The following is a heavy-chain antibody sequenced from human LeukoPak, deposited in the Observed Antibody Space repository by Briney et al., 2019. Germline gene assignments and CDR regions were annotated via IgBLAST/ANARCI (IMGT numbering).Heavy chain of an antibody. CDR2: ISAYNGNT. Sequence: ASVKVSCKASGYTFTSYGISWVRQAPGQGLEWMGWISAYNGNTNYAQKLQGRVTMTTDTSTSTAYMELRRLRADDTAVYYAATHSWDSNDWTGFHPWGQGTIATVS. CDR3: ATHSWDSNDWTGFHP. J-gene: IGHJ5*02. CDR1: GYTFTSYG. D-gene: IGHD6-19*01. V-gene: IGHV1-18*01.